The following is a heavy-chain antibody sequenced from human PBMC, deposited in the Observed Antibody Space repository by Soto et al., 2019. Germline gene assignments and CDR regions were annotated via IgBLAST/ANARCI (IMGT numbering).Heavy chain of an antibody. V-gene: IGHV2-5*01. D-gene: IGHD5-18*01. CDR3: AHGYSYGQFDY. CDR2: IYGNDDK. CDR1: VISLTTSAVG. J-gene: IGHJ4*02. Sequence: GSGPTLVNPTQTLTLTFTFSVISLTTSAVGVAWIRQPPGKALEWLAVIYGNDDKRYSPSLKSRLTVTKDTSKNQVVLTMTNMDPVDTATYYCAHGYSYGQFDYWGQGTLVTVSS.